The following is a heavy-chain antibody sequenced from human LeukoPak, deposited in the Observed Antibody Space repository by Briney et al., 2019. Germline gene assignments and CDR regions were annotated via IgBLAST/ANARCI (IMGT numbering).Heavy chain of an antibody. CDR3: ARAPYDYYGIDV. Sequence: SETLSLTCTVSGGSIRSYYWSWIRQPPGKGLEWIGYIYYSGSTNYNPSLKSRVTISVDTSKNQFSLKLSSVTAAGTAVYYCARAPYDYYGIDVWGQGTTVTVSS. V-gene: IGHV4-59*01. J-gene: IGHJ6*02. CDR1: GGSIRSYY. CDR2: IYYSGST.